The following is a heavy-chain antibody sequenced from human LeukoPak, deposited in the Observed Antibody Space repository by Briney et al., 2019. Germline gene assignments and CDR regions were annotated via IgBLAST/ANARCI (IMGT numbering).Heavy chain of an antibody. CDR2: IYSGGST. CDR1: GFTVSSNY. V-gene: IGHV3-66*01. J-gene: IGHJ4*02. CDR3: AKTPYSGSYSTFDY. Sequence: GGSLRLSCAASGFTVSSNYMSWVRQAPGKGLEWVSVIYSGGSTYYADSVKGRFTISRDNSKNTLYLQMNSLRAEDTAVYYCAKTPYSGSYSTFDYWGQGTLVTVSS. D-gene: IGHD1-26*01.